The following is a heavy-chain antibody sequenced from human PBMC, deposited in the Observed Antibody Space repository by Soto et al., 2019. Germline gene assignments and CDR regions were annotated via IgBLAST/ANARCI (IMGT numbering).Heavy chain of an antibody. V-gene: IGHV3-74*01. CDR1: GFAFSNHW. D-gene: IGHD3-16*01. CDR2: VNNDGSDI. J-gene: IGHJ4*02. Sequence: EVQLVDSGGGLVQPGGSLRLSCAACGFAFSNHWMHWVRQAPGKGLVWVSRVNNDGSDIVYADSVKGRFTMSRDNAKNTLYLQMNSLRAEDTAVYYCARGLFGPDFWGQGTPVTVSS. CDR3: ARGLFGPDF.